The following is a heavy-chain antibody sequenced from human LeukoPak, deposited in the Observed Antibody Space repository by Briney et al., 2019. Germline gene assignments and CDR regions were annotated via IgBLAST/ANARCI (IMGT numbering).Heavy chain of an antibody. CDR1: GGSFSSGGYY. Sequence: SETLSLTCTVSGGSFSSGGYYWSWIRQHPGKGLEWIGYIYYSGSTYYNPSLKSRVTISVDTSKNQFSLKLSSETAADTAVYYCARVLCSSTSCYEPTTFDIWGQGTMVTVSS. J-gene: IGHJ3*02. CDR3: ARVLCSSTSCYEPTTFDI. D-gene: IGHD2-2*01. V-gene: IGHV4-31*03. CDR2: IYYSGST.